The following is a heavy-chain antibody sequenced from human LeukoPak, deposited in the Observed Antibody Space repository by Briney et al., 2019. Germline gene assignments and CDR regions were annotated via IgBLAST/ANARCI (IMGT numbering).Heavy chain of an antibody. J-gene: IGHJ6*03. CDR3: AKDGGGWLRLGVSYYYYYMDV. V-gene: IGHV3-30*02. D-gene: IGHD5-12*01. CDR1: GFTFSSYG. Sequence: PGGSLRLSCAASGFTFSSYGMHWVRQAPGKGLEWVAFIRYDGSNEYYADSVKGRFTISRDNSKNTLYLQMNSLRAEDTAVYYCAKDGGGWLRLGVSYYYYYMDVWGKGTTVTVSS. CDR2: IRYDGSNE.